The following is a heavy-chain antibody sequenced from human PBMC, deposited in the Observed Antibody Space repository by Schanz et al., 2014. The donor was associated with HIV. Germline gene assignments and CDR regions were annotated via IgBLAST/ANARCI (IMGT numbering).Heavy chain of an antibody. J-gene: IGHJ4*02. CDR2: ISYDGSNK. V-gene: IGHV3-30*18. CDR3: AKDRTDSGWYKEGPRELGE. CDR1: GFTFITYG. D-gene: IGHD6-19*01. Sequence: QVQLVESGGGVVQPGRSLRLSCAASGFTFITYGMHWVRQAPGKGLEWVAGISYDGSNKYYADSVKGRFTISRDSFNSTLYLHRSSLRAEDPAVYFCAKDRTDSGWYKEGPRELGEWGQGTLVTVSS.